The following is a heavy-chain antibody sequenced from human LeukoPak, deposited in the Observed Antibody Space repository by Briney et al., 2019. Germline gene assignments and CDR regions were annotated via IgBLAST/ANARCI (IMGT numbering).Heavy chain of an antibody. CDR1: GFTFSSYA. J-gene: IGHJ4*02. CDR2: ISYDGSNK. V-gene: IGHV3-30*01. CDR3: ARDEDGYNSY. Sequence: PGRSLRLPCAASGFTFSSYAMHWVRQAPGKGLEWVAVISYDGSNKYYADSVKGRFTISRDNSKNTLYLQMNSLRVEDTAVYYCARDEDGYNSYWGQGTLVTVSS. D-gene: IGHD5-24*01.